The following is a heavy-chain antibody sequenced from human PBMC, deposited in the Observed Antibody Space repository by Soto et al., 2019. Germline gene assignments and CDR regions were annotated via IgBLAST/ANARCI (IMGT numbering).Heavy chain of an antibody. D-gene: IGHD2-15*01. V-gene: IGHV1-69*06. CDR3: ARRDSGGFFRFFDS. CDR2: TGSGTGPG. J-gene: IGHJ4*02. Sequence: SVKVSCKASGGRLSTNPISWVRQAPGQGLEWMGGTGSGTGPGNNAQKFQGRLTVTADKSTSTVYMELTNLSSEDTAVYYCARRDSGGFFRFFDSWGQGTLVTVSS. CDR1: GGRLSTNP.